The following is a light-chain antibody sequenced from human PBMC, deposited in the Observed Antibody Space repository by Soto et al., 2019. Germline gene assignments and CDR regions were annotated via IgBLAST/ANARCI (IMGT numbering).Light chain of an antibody. CDR1: SSNIGKRY. V-gene: IGLV1-51*01. J-gene: IGLJ2*01. CDR3: GTWDNSLRVV. Sequence: QSVLTQPPSVSAAPGQKVTISCSGSSSNIGKRYVSWYQQFPGTAPKLLIYDDNKRPSGIPDRFSGSKSDTSATLGITGLQTGDEADYYCGTWDNSLRVVFGGGTKLTVL. CDR2: DDN.